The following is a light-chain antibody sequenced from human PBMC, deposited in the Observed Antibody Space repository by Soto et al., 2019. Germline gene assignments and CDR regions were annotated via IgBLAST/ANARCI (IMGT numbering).Light chain of an antibody. V-gene: IGKV1-6*01. CDR1: QGIRND. J-gene: IGKJ1*01. CDR2: AAS. CDR3: LQDYNYPVT. Sequence: AIRMTQSASSLSASVGDRVTITCRASQGIRNDLGWYQQKPGKAPKLLIYAASSLQSGVPSRFSGSGSGTDFTLTISSLQPEDFATYYCLQDYNYPVTFGQGTKVDIK.